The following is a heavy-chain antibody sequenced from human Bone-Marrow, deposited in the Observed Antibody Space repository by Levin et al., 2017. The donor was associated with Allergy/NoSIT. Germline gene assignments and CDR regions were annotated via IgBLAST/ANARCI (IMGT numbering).Heavy chain of an antibody. J-gene: IGHJ3*02. CDR2: ISAYNGNT. CDR3: ARTSRYYGSGSYRGDDAFDI. Sequence: ASVKVSCKASGYTFTSYGISWVRQAPGQGLEWMGWISAYNGNTNYAQKLQGRVTMTTDTSTSTAYMELRSLRSDDTAVYYCARTSRYYGSGSYRGDDAFDIWGQGTMVTVSS. D-gene: IGHD3-10*01. CDR1: GYTFTSYG. V-gene: IGHV1-18*01.